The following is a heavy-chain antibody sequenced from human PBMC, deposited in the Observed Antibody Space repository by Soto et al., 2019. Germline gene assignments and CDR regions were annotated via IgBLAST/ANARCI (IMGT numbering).Heavy chain of an antibody. Sequence: QLQLQESGSGLVKPSQTLSLTCAVSGGSISSGGYSWSWLRQPPGQGLEWIGYIYHSGSTYYNPSLKRRVTISVDRAKNQFSRKLSSVTAADTAVYYCARAGAPLRYFDWLYYDYWGQGTLVTVSS. CDR1: GGSISSGGYS. J-gene: IGHJ4*02. D-gene: IGHD3-9*01. CDR3: ARAGAPLRYFDWLYYDY. V-gene: IGHV4-30-2*01. CDR2: IYHSGST.